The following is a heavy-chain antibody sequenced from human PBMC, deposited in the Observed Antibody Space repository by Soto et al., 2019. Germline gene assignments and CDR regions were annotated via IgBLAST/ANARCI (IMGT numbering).Heavy chain of an antibody. D-gene: IGHD3-22*01. J-gene: IGHJ3*02. Sequence: ASVQVSCKASGYTFTSYGISWVRQAPGQGLEWMGWISAYNGNTNYAQKLQGRVTMTTDTSTSTAYMELRSLRSDDTAVYYCARDGSGYYNDAFDIWGQGTMVTVSS. V-gene: IGHV1-18*01. CDR2: ISAYNGNT. CDR1: GYTFTSYG. CDR3: ARDGSGYYNDAFDI.